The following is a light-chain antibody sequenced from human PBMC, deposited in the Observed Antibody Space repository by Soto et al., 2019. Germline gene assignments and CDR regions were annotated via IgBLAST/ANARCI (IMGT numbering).Light chain of an antibody. CDR1: QSVSSSY. CDR2: GAS. CDR3: QQFDTSPPRT. Sequence: EIVLTQSPGTLSLSPGERATLSCRASQSVSSSYLAWYQQKPGQAPRLLIYGASSRATGIPDRFSGSGSGTDFTLIISRLEPEDFAVYYCQQFDTSPPRTFGQGTRLEIK. V-gene: IGKV3-20*01. J-gene: IGKJ5*01.